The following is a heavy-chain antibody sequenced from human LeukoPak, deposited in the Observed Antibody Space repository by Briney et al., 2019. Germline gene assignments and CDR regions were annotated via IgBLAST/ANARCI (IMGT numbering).Heavy chain of an antibody. CDR2: ISYDGSNK. D-gene: IGHD2-15*01. CDR3: ARDFCSGGSCYYFDY. CDR1: GFTFSSYA. V-gene: IGHV3-30-3*01. Sequence: GGSLRLSWAASGFTFSSYAMHWVRQAPGKGLEWVAVISYDGSNKYYADSVKGRFTISRDNSKNTLYLQMNSLRAEDTAVYYCARDFCSGGSCYYFDYWGQGTLVTVSS. J-gene: IGHJ4*02.